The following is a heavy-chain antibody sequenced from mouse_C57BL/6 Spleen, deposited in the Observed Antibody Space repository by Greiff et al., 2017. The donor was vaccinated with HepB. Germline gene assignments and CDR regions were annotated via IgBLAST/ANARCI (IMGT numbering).Heavy chain of an antibody. CDR3: ARTVFRAMDY. Sequence: VHLVESGPELVKPGASVKISCKASGYAFSSSWMNWVKQRPGKGLEWIGRIYPGDGDTNYNGKFKGKATLTADKSSSTAYMQLSSLTSEDSAVYFCARTVFRAMDYWGQGTSVTVSS. D-gene: IGHD1-1*01. J-gene: IGHJ4*01. V-gene: IGHV1-82*01. CDR2: IYPGDGDT. CDR1: GYAFSSSW.